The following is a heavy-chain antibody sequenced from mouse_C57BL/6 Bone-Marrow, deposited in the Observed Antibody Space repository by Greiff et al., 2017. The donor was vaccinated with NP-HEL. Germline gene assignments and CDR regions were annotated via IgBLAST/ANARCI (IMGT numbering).Heavy chain of an antibody. Sequence: VQLQQSGPGLVQPSQSLSITCTVSGFSLTSYGVHWVRQSPGKGLEWLGVIWSGGSTDYNAAFISRLSISKDNSKSQVFFKMNSLQADVTAIYYCARNSYYYGSSVYAMDYWGQGTSVTVSS. CDR2: IWSGGST. CDR3: ARNSYYYGSSVYAMDY. J-gene: IGHJ4*01. CDR1: GFSLTSYG. V-gene: IGHV2-2*01. D-gene: IGHD1-1*01.